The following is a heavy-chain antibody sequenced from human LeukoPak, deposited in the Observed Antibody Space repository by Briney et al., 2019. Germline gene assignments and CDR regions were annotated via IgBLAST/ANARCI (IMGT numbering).Heavy chain of an antibody. CDR3: ARSPAGDAWPPAYYMDV. Sequence: GGSLRLSCAASEFSFSTYWMSWVRQAPGKGLEWEAKIKEDGTEKYYGGSVKGRFTSSRDNAKWSLYLQINSLRDDDTAGYFCARSPAGDAWPPAYYMDVWGKGSTVTVSS. V-gene: IGHV3-7*01. CDR2: IKEDGTEK. CDR1: EFSFSTYW. J-gene: IGHJ6*03. D-gene: IGHD3-10*01.